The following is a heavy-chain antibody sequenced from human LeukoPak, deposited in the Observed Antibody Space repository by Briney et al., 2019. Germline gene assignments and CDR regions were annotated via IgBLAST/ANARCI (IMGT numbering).Heavy chain of an antibody. J-gene: IGHJ4*02. CDR2: IKQDGSEK. V-gene: IGHV3-7*01. CDR3: ARDLSRLTSIAAAGTQPHDY. CDR1: GFTFSRYW. Sequence: GGPLRLSCAASGFTFSRYWMSCVRHAPGRGLEWVANIKQDGSEKFYVDSVKGRFTISRDNDKNSLYLQMNSLRAEDTAVYYCARDLSRLTSIAAAGTQPHDYWGQGTLVTVSS. D-gene: IGHD6-13*01.